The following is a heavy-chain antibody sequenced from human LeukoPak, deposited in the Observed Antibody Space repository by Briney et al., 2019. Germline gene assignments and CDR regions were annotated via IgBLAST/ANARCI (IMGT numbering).Heavy chain of an antibody. CDR1: GFTVSSNY. Sequence: PGGSLRLSCAASGFTVSSNYMSWVRQAPGKGLEWVSVIYSGGSTYYADSVKGRFTISRDNSKNTLYLQMNSLRAEDTAVYYCAKAGRYYGSGSSYYMDVWGKGTTVTVSS. CDR3: AKAGRYYGSGSSYYMDV. J-gene: IGHJ6*03. D-gene: IGHD3-10*01. V-gene: IGHV3-66*01. CDR2: IYSGGST.